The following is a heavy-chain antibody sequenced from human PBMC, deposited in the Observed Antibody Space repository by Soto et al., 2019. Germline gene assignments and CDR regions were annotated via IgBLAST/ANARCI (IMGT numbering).Heavy chain of an antibody. Sequence: GGSLRLSCAASGFTFSSYRLTWVRQAPGKGLEWVSSISSSSSYIYYADSVKRRFTISRDNAKNSLYLQMNSLRAEDTAVYYCARDPEAAAEPFNWFDPWGQGTLVTVSS. D-gene: IGHD6-13*01. J-gene: IGHJ5*02. CDR2: ISSSSSYI. CDR3: ARDPEAAAEPFNWFDP. V-gene: IGHV3-21*01. CDR1: GFTFSSYR.